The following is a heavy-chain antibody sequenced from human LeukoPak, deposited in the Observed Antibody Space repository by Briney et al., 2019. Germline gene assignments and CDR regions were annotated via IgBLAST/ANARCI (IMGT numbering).Heavy chain of an antibody. CDR3: ASTGYYDSSGYYDARYYYYYGMDV. J-gene: IGHJ6*02. V-gene: IGHV4-59*08. CDR1: GGSISSYY. CDR2: IYYSGST. D-gene: IGHD3-22*01. Sequence: PSETLSLTCTVSGGSISSYYWSWIRQPPGEGLEWIGYIYYSGSTNYNPSLKSRVTISVGTSKNQFSLKLSSVTAADTAVYYCASTGYYDSSGYYDARYYYYYGMDVWGQGTTVTVSS.